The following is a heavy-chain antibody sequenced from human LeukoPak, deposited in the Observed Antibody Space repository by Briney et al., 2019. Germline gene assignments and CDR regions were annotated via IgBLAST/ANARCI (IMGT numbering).Heavy chain of an antibody. V-gene: IGHV3-7*01. D-gene: IGHD2-15*01. J-gene: IGHJ4*02. Sequence: GGSLRLSCAASGFTFSDYWMSWVRQAPGKGLEWVANIKEDGSEKYYVDSVKGRFTISRDNAKNSLYLQMNSLRVEDTAVYYCARGYCSGGSCYSSPDYWGQGTLVTVSS. CDR1: GFTFSDYW. CDR3: ARGYCSGGSCYSSPDY. CDR2: IKEDGSEK.